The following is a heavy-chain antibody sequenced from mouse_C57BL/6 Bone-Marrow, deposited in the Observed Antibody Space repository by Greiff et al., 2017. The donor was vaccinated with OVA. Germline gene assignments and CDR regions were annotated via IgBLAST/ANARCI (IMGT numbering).Heavy chain of an antibody. CDR1: GFTFSSYT. Sequence: EVMLVESGGGLVKPGGSLKLSCAASGFTFSSYTMSWVRQTPEKRLEWVATISGGGGNTYYPDSVKGRFTISRDNAKNTLYLQMSSLRAEDTALYYCARLIHYYGSTYAMDYWGQGTSGTVSS. CDR2: ISGGGGNT. D-gene: IGHD1-1*01. CDR3: ARLIHYYGSTYAMDY. J-gene: IGHJ4*01. V-gene: IGHV5-9*01.